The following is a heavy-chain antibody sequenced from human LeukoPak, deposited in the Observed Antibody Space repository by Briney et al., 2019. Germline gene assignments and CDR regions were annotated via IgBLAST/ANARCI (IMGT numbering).Heavy chain of an antibody. D-gene: IGHD3-22*01. J-gene: IGHJ5*02. CDR3: AREVNYYESRGDNWFDP. CDR2: IKQDGSEK. V-gene: IGHV3-7*01. CDR1: GFTFSSYW. Sequence: GGSLRLSCAASGFTFSSYWMSWVRQAPGKGLEWVANIKQDGSEKYYVDSLKGRFTISRENHKHSLYLQMNTQGAEDRDVFFCAREVNYYESRGDNWFDPGGEETL.